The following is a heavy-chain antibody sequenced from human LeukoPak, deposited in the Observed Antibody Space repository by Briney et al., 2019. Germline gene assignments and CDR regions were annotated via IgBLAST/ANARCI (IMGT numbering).Heavy chain of an antibody. J-gene: IGHJ6*03. Sequence: SETLSLTCTVSGGSISSSSYYWGWIRQPPGKGLEWIGSIYYSGSTYYNPSLKSRVTISVDTSKNQFSLRLSSVTAADTAVYYCARFPGSAEYRHYYYMDVWGKGTTVTVSS. D-gene: IGHD2-15*01. CDR2: IYYSGST. CDR1: GGSISSSSYY. CDR3: ARFPGSAEYRHYYYMDV. V-gene: IGHV4-39*07.